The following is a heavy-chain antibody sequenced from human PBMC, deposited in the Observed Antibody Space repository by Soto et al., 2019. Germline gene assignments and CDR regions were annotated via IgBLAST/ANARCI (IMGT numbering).Heavy chain of an antibody. Sequence: QVQLQESGPGLVKPSGTLSLTCAVSGDSISTNHWWTWVRQPPGKGLEWIGEVYHSGSTNYSPSLKRRVVISVDMSNNLFSLTLTSVPAADTAVYYCASSGGGEDYWGQGTLVTVSS. D-gene: IGHD3-16*01. CDR3: ASSGGGEDY. J-gene: IGHJ4*02. CDR1: GDSISTNHW. V-gene: IGHV4-4*02. CDR2: VYHSGST.